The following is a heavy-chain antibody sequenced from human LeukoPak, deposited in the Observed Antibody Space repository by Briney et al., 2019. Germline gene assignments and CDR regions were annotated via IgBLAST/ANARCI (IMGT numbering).Heavy chain of an antibody. CDR1: GFTFSSYA. V-gene: IGHV3-23*01. Sequence: PGGCLRLSCGASGFTFSSYAMSWVRQAPGKGLEWVSAITSNGGTTYYADSVKGRFTISRDNSKNTLYLQMNSLRAEDTAVFYCAKDRLTIDAFDIWGQGTMVTVSS. CDR3: AKDRLTIDAFDI. D-gene: IGHD1-14*01. CDR2: ITSNGGTT. J-gene: IGHJ3*02.